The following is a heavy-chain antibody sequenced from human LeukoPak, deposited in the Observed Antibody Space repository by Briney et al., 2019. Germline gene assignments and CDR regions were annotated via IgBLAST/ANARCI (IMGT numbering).Heavy chain of an antibody. CDR2: INPNSGGT. D-gene: IGHD3-3*01. CDR3: ARVNPTTSYYDFWSGYYEIDY. V-gene: IGHV1-2*02. Sequence: ASVKVSCKASGYTFTGYYMYWVRQAPGQGLEWMGWINPNSGGTNYAQKFQGRVTMTRDTSISTAYMELSRLRSDDTAVYYCARVNPTTSYYDFWSGYYEIDYWGQGTLVTVSS. CDR1: GYTFTGYY. J-gene: IGHJ4*02.